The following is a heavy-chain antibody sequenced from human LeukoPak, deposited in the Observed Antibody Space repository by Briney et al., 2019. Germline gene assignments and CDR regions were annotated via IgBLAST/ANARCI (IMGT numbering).Heavy chain of an antibody. J-gene: IGHJ4*02. D-gene: IGHD4-17*01. Sequence: ASVKVSCKASGYTFTSYGISWVRQAPGQGLEWMGWISAYNGNTNYAQKLQGRVTMTTDTSTSTAYMELRSLRSDDTAVYYCARDLGDVYGDYVVGYWGQGTLVTVSS. CDR1: GYTFTSYG. CDR3: ARDLGDVYGDYVVGY. V-gene: IGHV1-18*01. CDR2: ISAYNGNT.